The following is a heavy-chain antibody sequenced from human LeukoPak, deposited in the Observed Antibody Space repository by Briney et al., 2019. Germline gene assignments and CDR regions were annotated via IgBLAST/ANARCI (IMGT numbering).Heavy chain of an antibody. D-gene: IGHD6-19*01. CDR2: INHSGST. J-gene: IGHJ3*02. CDR1: GGSFSGYY. CDR3: ARGPKQWLVFFPTDASDI. V-gene: IGHV4-34*01. Sequence: SETLSLTCAVYGGSFSGYYWSWIRQPPGKGLEWIGEINHSGSTNYNPSLKSRVTISVDTSKNQFSLKLSSVTAADTAVYYCARGPKQWLVFFPTDASDIWGQGTMVTVSS.